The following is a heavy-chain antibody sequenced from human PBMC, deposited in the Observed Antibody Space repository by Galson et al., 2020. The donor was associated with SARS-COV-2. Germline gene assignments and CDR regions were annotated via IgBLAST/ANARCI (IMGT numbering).Heavy chain of an antibody. D-gene: IGHD5-12*01. CDR3: ARSTLGSGYGRARKYYYYGLDV. V-gene: IGHV1-18*01. CDR2: ISTYNDER. Sequence: GESLKISCQASGYTFTSYNIIWVRQAPGQGLEWMGWISTYNDERESAQSLQGRVTMTTDTSTTTAYMELRSLRSDDTAVYYCARSTLGSGYGRARKYYYYGLDVWGQGTTVTVSS. J-gene: IGHJ6*02. CDR1: GYTFTSYN.